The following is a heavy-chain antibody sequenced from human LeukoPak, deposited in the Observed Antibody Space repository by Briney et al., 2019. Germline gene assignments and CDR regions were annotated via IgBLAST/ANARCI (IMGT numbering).Heavy chain of an antibody. Sequence: PGGSLRLSCAASGFTFNSYAMSWVRQAPGKGLEWVSAISGSGGSTYYAVSVKGRFTISRDNSKNTLYLQMNSLRAEDTAVYYCAKDVTSYYYYDYGMDVWGQGTTVTVSS. CDR1: GFTFNSYA. J-gene: IGHJ6*02. V-gene: IGHV3-23*01. D-gene: IGHD3-16*01. CDR3: AKDVTSYYYYDYGMDV. CDR2: ISGSGGST.